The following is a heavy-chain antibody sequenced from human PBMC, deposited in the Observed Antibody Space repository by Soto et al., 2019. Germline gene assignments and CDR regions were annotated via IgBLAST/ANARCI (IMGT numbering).Heavy chain of an antibody. CDR1: GFTFSSYS. CDR3: PIDSPYSTSWYDLNWFDP. CDR2: ISSSSSTI. J-gene: IGHJ5*02. V-gene: IGHV3-48*02. Sequence: EVQLVESGGGLVQPGGSLRLSCAASGFTFSSYSMNWVRQAPGKGLEWVSYISSSSSTIYYADSVKGRFTISRDNAKNSLYLQMNSLRDEDTAVYYCPIDSPYSTSWYDLNWFDPWGQGTLVTVSS. D-gene: IGHD6-13*01.